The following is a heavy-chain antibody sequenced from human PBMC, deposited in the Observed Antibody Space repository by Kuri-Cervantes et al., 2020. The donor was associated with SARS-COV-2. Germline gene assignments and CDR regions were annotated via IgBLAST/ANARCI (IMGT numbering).Heavy chain of an antibody. V-gene: IGHV1-2*02. CDR2: INPNSGGT. CDR3: ATSYKIFGVVCTTD. Sequence: ASVKVSCKASGYTFTGYDIHWVRQAPGQGLEWMGWINPNSGGTNYAQKFQGRVTMTRDTSISTAYMELSSLRSEDTAVYYCATSYKIFGVVCTTDWGQGTPVTVSS. D-gene: IGHD3-3*01. CDR1: GYTFTGYD. J-gene: IGHJ4*02.